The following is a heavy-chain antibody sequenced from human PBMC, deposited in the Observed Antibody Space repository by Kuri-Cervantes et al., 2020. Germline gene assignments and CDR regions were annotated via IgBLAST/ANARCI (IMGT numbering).Heavy chain of an antibody. CDR3: ARDRPFSY. CDR2: FYTGGST. D-gene: IGHD3-16*01. Sequence: GGSLRLSCAASGIAFSNAWMSWVRQAPGKGLEWVSVFYTGGSTFYADSVKGRFTISRDISKNTLYLHMNNLRAEDTAVYYCARDRPFSYWGQGTRVTVSS. J-gene: IGHJ4*02. V-gene: IGHV3-53*01. CDR1: GIAFSNAW.